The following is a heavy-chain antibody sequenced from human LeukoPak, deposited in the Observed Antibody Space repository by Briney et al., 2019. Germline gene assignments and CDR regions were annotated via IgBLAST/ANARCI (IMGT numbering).Heavy chain of an antibody. CDR1: GYTFTSYD. D-gene: IGHD3-22*01. CDR2: ASPNSANT. CDR3: AIKLSSGGY. V-gene: IGHV1-8*01. Sequence: ASVKVSCKASGYTFTSYDVNWVRQVTGQGLEWMGWASPNSANTAYAQKFQGRVTMTRNTSISTAYMELSSLRSEDTAVYYCAIKLSSGGYWGQGTLVTVSS. J-gene: IGHJ4*02.